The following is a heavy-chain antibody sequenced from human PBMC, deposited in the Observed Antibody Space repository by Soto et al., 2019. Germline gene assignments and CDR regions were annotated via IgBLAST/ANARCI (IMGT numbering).Heavy chain of an antibody. CDR1: GGSFGKSA. Sequence: SVKVSCKASGGSFGKSAINWVRQTPGQGLEWLGGFIPVYRTLNYAQKFQGRVTITADESTGTAYMTLSSLASDDTAVYYCATGVVWIGYFTVDSWGQGTRVTVSS. CDR2: FIPVYRTL. D-gene: IGHD3-3*01. V-gene: IGHV1-69*13. J-gene: IGHJ4*02. CDR3: ATGVVWIGYFTVDS.